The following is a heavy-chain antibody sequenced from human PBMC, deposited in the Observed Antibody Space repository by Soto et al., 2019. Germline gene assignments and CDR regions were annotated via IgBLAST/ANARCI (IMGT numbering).Heavy chain of an antibody. D-gene: IGHD6-19*01. Sequence: ASVKVSCKASGYTFTSYGISWVRQAPGQGLEWMGWISAYNGNTNYAQKLQGRVTMTTDTSTSTAYMELRSLRSDDTAVYYCAGDLHDSGGWGFDYWGQGTLVTVSS. CDR1: GYTFTSYG. J-gene: IGHJ4*02. CDR3: AGDLHDSGGWGFDY. CDR2: ISAYNGNT. V-gene: IGHV1-18*01.